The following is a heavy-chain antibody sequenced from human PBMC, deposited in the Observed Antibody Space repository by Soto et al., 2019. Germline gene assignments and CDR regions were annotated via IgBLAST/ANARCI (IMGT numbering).Heavy chain of an antibody. J-gene: IGHJ4*02. CDR3: AKGSLVVPLSD. CDR1: GFTFDSYA. V-gene: IGHV3-23*01. CDR2: ISSVSGDTT. Sequence: GGSLRLSCVASGFTFDSYAMTWVRQAPGRGLEWVSTISSVSGDTTNYADSVKGRFTISRDNSKSTVYLHMNRLRVDDTAVYFCAKGSLVVPLSDWGQGTLVTVSS. D-gene: IGHD2-8*01.